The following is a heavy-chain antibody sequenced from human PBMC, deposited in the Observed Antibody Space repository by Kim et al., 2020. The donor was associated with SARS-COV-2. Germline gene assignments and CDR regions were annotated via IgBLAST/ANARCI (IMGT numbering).Heavy chain of an antibody. D-gene: IGHD5-18*01. J-gene: IGHJ6*03. CDR3: ARGRDSYGPRDYMDV. V-gene: IGHV4-34*01. Sequence: PTLKSRVTISVDTSKNQFSLKLSSVTAADTAVYYCARGRDSYGPRDYMDVLGKGTTVTVSS.